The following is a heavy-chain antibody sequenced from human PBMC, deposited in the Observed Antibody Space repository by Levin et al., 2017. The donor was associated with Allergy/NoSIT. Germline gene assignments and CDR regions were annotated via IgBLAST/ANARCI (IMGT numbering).Heavy chain of an antibody. D-gene: IGHD3-10*01. CDR3: TRGPHYYGSGSYYNEGAFDI. Sequence: ASVKVSCKASGYTFTSYYMHWVRQAPGQGLEWMGIINPSGGSTSYAQKFHGRVTMTRDTSTSTVYMELSSLRSEDTAVYYCTRGPHYYGSGSYYNEGAFDIWGQGTMVTVSS. J-gene: IGHJ3*02. CDR2: INPSGGST. CDR1: GYTFTSYY. V-gene: IGHV1-46*01.